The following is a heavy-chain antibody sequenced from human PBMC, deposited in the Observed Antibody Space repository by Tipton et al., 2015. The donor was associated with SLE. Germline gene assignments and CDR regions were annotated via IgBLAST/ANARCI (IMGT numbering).Heavy chain of an antibody. CDR2: ISYDGSNK. D-gene: IGHD3-22*01. CDR3: ARARGDNSGYYFISH. J-gene: IGHJ1*01. Sequence: SLRLSCAASGFIFSSYAMHWVRQAPGKGLEWVAVISYDGSNKYYADSVKGRFTISRDNSKKTLYLQMNSLRPEDTAVYYCARARGDNSGYYFISHWGQGTLVTVSS. CDR1: GFIFSSYA. V-gene: IGHV3-30*04.